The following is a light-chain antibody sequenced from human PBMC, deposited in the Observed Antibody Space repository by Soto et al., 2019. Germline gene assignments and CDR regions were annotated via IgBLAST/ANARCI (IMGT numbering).Light chain of an antibody. V-gene: IGLV1-40*01. CDR3: QSYDRSLRTYV. J-gene: IGLJ1*01. CDR2: GNS. CDR1: SSNIGAGYD. Sequence: QAVVTQPPSVSGAPGQRVTISCSGSSSNIGAGYDVNWYRQLPGTAPKLLIYGNSDRPSGVPDQFSGSKSGTSASLAITGLQAEDEADYFCQSYDRSLRTYVFGTATKLTVL.